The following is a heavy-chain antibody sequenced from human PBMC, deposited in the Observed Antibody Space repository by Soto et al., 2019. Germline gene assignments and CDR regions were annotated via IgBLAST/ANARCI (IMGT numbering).Heavy chain of an antibody. Sequence: GGSLRLSCAASGFTFSNYDMHWVRQATGKGLEWVSTIDAAGDTYYAGSVKGRFTISRENAKNSVYLQMKSLRAGDTAVYFCARGAVGIAVAGDDAFDIWGQGTMVTVSS. V-gene: IGHV3-13*01. D-gene: IGHD6-19*01. J-gene: IGHJ3*02. CDR3: ARGAVGIAVAGDDAFDI. CDR2: IDAAGDT. CDR1: GFTFSNYD.